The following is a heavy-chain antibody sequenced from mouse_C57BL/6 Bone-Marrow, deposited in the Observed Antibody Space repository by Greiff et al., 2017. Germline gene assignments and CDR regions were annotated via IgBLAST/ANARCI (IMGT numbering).Heavy chain of an antibody. CDR2: ISDGGSYT. J-gene: IGHJ4*01. Sequence: EVKLMESGGGLVKPGGSLKLSCAASGLTFSSYAMSWVRQTPEKRLEWVATISDGGSYTYYPDNGKGRFTISRDNAKNNLYLQMSHLKAEDTAMYYCARFTTVVATSYYYAMDYWGQGTSVTVAS. CDR3: ARFTTVVATSYYYAMDY. D-gene: IGHD1-1*01. CDR1: GLTFSSYA. V-gene: IGHV5-4*03.